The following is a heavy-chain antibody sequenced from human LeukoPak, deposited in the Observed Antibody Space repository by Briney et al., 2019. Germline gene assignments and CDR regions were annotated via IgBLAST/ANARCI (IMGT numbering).Heavy chain of an antibody. J-gene: IGHJ5*02. CDR1: GFTFSRHG. D-gene: IGHD4-17*01. Sequence: GGSLRLSCAPSGFTFSRHGMHWVRQAPGKGLEWVSAIHTSGDTCYADSVKGRFTISRDTSKNTLYLQINSLRVEDTAVYYCIVFGDSNHWGQGTLVTVSS. V-gene: IGHV3-53*01. CDR3: IVFGDSNH. CDR2: IHTSGDT.